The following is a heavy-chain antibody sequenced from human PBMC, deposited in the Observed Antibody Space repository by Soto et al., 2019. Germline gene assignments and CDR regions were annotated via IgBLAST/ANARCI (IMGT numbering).Heavy chain of an antibody. V-gene: IGHV4-4*08. J-gene: IGHJ6*02. D-gene: IGHD4-17*01. CDR1: GASIRNYY. Sequence: SETLSLTCGGSGASIRNYYWHWVRQLPGKGLEWIGYVYTPDYTRYNSSLKSRVTISVDASKSQFSLRLNSVTAADTAVYYCARSDGDTGDSFSYNGMDVWGQGTTVTVSS. CDR3: ARSDGDTGDSFSYNGMDV. CDR2: VYTPDYT.